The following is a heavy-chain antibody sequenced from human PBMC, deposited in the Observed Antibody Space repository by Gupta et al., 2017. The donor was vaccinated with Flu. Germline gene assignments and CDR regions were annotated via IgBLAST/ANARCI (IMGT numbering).Heavy chain of an antibody. V-gene: IGHV4-39*01. CDR2: IYYSGST. CDR3: ARLAYDILTGYYRGAFDI. CDR1: GGSISSSSYY. Sequence: QLQLQESGPGLVKPSETLSLTCTVSGGSISSSSYYWGWIRQPPGKGLEWIGSIYYSGSTYYNPSLKSRVTISVDTSKNQFSLKLSSVTAADTAVYYCARLAYDILTGYYRGAFDIWGQGTMVTVSS. J-gene: IGHJ3*02. D-gene: IGHD3-9*01.